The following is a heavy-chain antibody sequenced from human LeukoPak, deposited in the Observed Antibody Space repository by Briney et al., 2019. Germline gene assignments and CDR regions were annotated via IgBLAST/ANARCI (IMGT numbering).Heavy chain of an antibody. J-gene: IGHJ6*01. V-gene: IGHV3-33*01. CDR1: GFTFSSYG. CDR3: AREVAPLYFHYGMDV. D-gene: IGHD2-21*01. Sequence: GKSLRLSCAASGFTFSSYGMHWVRQAPGKGLEWVAVTWYDGRNNYYAASVKGRFTISRDDSKTTVYLLMNSLRAEDTAVYYCAREVAPLYFHYGMDVWGEGTTVTVSS. CDR2: TWYDGRNN.